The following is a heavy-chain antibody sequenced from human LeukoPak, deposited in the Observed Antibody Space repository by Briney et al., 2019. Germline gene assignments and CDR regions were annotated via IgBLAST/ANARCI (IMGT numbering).Heavy chain of an antibody. D-gene: IGHD3/OR15-3a*01. Sequence: GGSLRLSCAASGFTFSSFTMNWVRKAPGKGLEWVSSISSSGTYIYYADSVMVRFTISRDNAKNSLYLQMNSLRAEDTAVYYCARDYQDWVYWGQGTLVTVSS. J-gene: IGHJ4*02. CDR2: ISSSGTYI. CDR1: GFTFSSFT. CDR3: ARDYQDWVY. V-gene: IGHV3-21*01.